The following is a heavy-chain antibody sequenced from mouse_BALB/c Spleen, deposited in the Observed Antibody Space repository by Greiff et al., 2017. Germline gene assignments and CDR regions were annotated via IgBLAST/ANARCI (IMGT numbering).Heavy chain of an antibody. CDR2: INPSNGRT. V-gene: IGHV1S81*02. CDR3: ASQLGPLDY. D-gene: IGHD4-1*02. CDR1: GYPFSSYW. Sequence: KQSCPASGYPFSSYWMPWVKQRPGQGLEWIGEINPSNGRTNYNEKFKSKATLTVDKSSSTAYMQLSSLTSEDSAVYYCASQLGPLDYWGQGTTLTVSS. J-gene: IGHJ2*01.